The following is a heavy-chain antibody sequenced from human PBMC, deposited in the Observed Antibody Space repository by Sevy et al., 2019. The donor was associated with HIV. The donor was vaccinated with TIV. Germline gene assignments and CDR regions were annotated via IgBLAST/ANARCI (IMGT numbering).Heavy chain of an antibody. J-gene: IGHJ5*02. D-gene: IGHD4-17*01. CDR1: GFPFTNHG. CDR3: ARDREFYDHGEYGPTSAPDL. Sequence: GGSLRLSCEASGFPFTNHGVHWVRQAPGKGLAWVALMWFDGSNKYYADSVKGRFTVSRDDSKNTLYLQMNSLRADDTAIYYCARDREFYDHGEYGPTSAPDLWGQGTLDTVSS. CDR2: MWFDGSNK. V-gene: IGHV3-33*08.